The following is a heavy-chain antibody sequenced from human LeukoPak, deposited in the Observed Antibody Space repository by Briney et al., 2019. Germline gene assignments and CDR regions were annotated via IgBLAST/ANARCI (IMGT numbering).Heavy chain of an antibody. CDR1: GFAFSNYA. Sequence: GGSLRLSCAASGFAFSNYAMGWVRQAPGKGLEWVSSLISSGTTTYYADSVKGRFTISRDNSKNTVHLQMDSLRAEDTVVYYCSNGRTSSGTLQHDYWGQGTLVTVSS. V-gene: IGHV3-23*01. D-gene: IGHD6-19*01. CDR2: LISSGTTT. J-gene: IGHJ4*02. CDR3: SNGRTSSGTLQHDY.